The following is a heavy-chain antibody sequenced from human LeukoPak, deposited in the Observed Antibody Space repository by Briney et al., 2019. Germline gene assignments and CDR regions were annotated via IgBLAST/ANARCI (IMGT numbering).Heavy chain of an antibody. CDR3: AKSSGYSYSFFDF. V-gene: IGHV3-23*01. CDR2: ISGSGGST. CDR1: GFTFSSYA. J-gene: IGHJ4*02. Sequence: GGSLRLSCAASGFTFSSYAMSWVRQAPGKGLEWVSAISGSGGSTYYADSVKGRFTISRDNSKNTLYLQVNSLRAEDTAVYYCAKSSGYSYSFFDFWGQGTLVTVSS. D-gene: IGHD3-22*01.